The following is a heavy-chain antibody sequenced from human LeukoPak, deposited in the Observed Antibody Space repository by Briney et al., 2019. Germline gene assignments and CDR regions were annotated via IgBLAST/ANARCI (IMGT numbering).Heavy chain of an antibody. Sequence: GGSLRLSCAASGFTFSSYAMTWVRQAPGKGLEWVSAISGSGGTTNYADSVKGRLTISRDNSQNTLYLQMNSLRAEDTAVYYCAKRTPYSSGSYYFDYWGQGTLVTVSS. CDR2: ISGSGGTT. CDR3: AKRTPYSSGSYYFDY. V-gene: IGHV3-23*01. CDR1: GFTFSSYA. D-gene: IGHD3-22*01. J-gene: IGHJ4*02.